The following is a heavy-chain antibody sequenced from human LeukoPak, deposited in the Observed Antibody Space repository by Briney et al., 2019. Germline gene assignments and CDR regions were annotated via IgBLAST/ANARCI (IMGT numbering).Heavy chain of an antibody. J-gene: IGHJ4*02. CDR1: GFTFSSYG. Sequence: QAGGSLRLSCAASGFTFSSYGMHWVRQAPGKGLEWVAVISYDGSNKYYADSVKGRFTISRDSSKNTLYLQMNSLRPEDTAVYYCAKTVWDISGTTFGDYWGQGTLVTVSS. CDR3: AKTVWDISGTTFGDY. V-gene: IGHV3-30*18. D-gene: IGHD1-7*01. CDR2: ISYDGSNK.